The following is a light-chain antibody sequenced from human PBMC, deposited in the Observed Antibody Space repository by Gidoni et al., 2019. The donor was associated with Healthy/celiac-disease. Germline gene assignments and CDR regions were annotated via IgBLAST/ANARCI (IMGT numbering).Light chain of an antibody. Sequence: EIVLTQSPATRSLSPGERATLSCRASQSVSSDLAWYQQKPGQAPRLLIYDASNRATGIPARFSGSGSGTDFTLTISSREPEDFAVYYCQQRSNWPVAFGQGTKLEIK. V-gene: IGKV3-11*01. CDR2: DAS. CDR3: QQRSNWPVA. CDR1: QSVSSD. J-gene: IGKJ2*01.